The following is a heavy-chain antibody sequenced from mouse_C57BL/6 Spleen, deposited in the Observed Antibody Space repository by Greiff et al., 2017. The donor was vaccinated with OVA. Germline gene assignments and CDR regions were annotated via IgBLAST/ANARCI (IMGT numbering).Heavy chain of an antibody. D-gene: IGHD2-3*01. V-gene: IGHV1-39*01. CDR2: INPNYGTT. CDR3: SSENGYYPSGIAY. J-gene: IGHJ3*01. CDR1: GYSFTDYN. Sequence: VQLKQSGPELVKPGASVKISCKASGYSFTDYNMNWVKQSHGKSLEWIGVINPNYGTTSYNQKFKGKATLTVDQSSSTAYMQLNSLTSEDSAVYYCSSENGYYPSGIAYWGQGTLVTVSA.